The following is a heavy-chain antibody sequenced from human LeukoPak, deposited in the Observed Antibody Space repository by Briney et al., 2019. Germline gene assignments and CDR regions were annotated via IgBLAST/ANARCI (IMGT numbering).Heavy chain of an antibody. J-gene: IGHJ6*03. Sequence: SETLSLTCTVSGGSISSSSYYWGWIRQPPGKGLEWIGSIYYSGSTYYNPSLKSRVTISVDTSKNQFSLKLSSVTAADTAVYYCARHREAMIRGVLYYMDVWGKGTTVTVSS. V-gene: IGHV4-39*01. CDR1: GGSISSSSYY. CDR2: IYYSGST. D-gene: IGHD3-10*01. CDR3: ARHREAMIRGVLYYMDV.